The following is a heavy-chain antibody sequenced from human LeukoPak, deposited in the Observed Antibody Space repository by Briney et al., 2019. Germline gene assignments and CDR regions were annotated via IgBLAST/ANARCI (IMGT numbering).Heavy chain of an antibody. Sequence: GGSLRLSCAASGFPFSDDWMSWVRQAPGKGLEWVGRIKKKGDGGTTDYAAPVKGRFSISRDDSKNMLYLEMNNLKIDDTAVYYCTTVTMVRDYDYWGQGTLVTVSS. CDR2: IKKKGDGGTT. V-gene: IGHV3-15*01. D-gene: IGHD3-10*01. CDR3: TTVTMVRDYDY. J-gene: IGHJ4*02. CDR1: GFPFSDDW.